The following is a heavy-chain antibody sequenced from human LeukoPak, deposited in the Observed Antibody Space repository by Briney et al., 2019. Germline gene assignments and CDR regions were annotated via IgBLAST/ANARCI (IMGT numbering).Heavy chain of an antibody. CDR3: AKDRSYGYRDGMDV. V-gene: IGHV3-30*18. CDR1: GFTFSSYG. CDR2: MSYDGSNK. J-gene: IGHJ6*02. D-gene: IGHD5-18*01. Sequence: GGSLRLSCAASGFTFSSYGMHWVRQAPGKGLEWVAVMSYDGSNKYYADSVKGRFTISRDNSKNTLYLQMNSLRAEDTAVYYCAKDRSYGYRDGMDVWGQGTTVTVSS.